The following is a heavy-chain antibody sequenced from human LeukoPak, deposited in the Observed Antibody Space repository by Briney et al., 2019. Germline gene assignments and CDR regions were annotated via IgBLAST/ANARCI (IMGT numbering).Heavy chain of an antibody. CDR1: GGSITSYY. CDR3: ARVYCGGDCYSRGSSWYDP. J-gene: IGHJ5*02. D-gene: IGHD2-21*02. Sequence: PSETLSLTCTVSGGSITSYYWSWIWQPPGKGLEWIGYIYYSGSTNYNPSLKSRVTISVDTSKNQFSLKLSSVTAADTAVYYCARVYCGGDCYSRGSSWYDPWGQGTLVTVSS. V-gene: IGHV4-59*01. CDR2: IYYSGST.